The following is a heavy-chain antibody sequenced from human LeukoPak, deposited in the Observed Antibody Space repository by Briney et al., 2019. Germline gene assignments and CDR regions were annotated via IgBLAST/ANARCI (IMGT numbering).Heavy chain of an antibody. Sequence: GASVKVSCKVSGYTLTELSMHWVRQAPGKGLEWMGGFDPEDGETTYAQKFQGRVTMTEDTSTDTAYMELSSLRSEDTAVYYCATGAGVVPAAILSGWFDPWGQGTLVTVSS. D-gene: IGHD2-2*01. J-gene: IGHJ5*02. CDR3: ATGAGVVPAAILSGWFDP. CDR2: FDPEDGET. V-gene: IGHV1-24*01. CDR1: GYTLTELS.